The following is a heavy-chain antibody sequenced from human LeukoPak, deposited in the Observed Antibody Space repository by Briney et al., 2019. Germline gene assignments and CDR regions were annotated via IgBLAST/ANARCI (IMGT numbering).Heavy chain of an antibody. Sequence: PSETLSLTCVVYGGSFSGDYWSWIRQPPGRGLEWIGEISHSGRTNYNPSLKSRVTISVDTSKNQFSLKLSSVTAADTAVYYCAREGFGELSHFDYWGQGTLVTVST. D-gene: IGHD3-10*01. CDR2: ISHSGRT. V-gene: IGHV4-34*01. CDR3: AREGFGELSHFDY. J-gene: IGHJ4*02. CDR1: GGSFSGDY.